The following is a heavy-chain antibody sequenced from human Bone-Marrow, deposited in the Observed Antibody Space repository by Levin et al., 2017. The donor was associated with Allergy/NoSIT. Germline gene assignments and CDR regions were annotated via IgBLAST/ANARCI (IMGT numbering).Heavy chain of an antibody. CDR2: IGTAGDT. J-gene: IGHJ3*02. CDR1: GFTYRNYD. D-gene: IGHD6-19*01. V-gene: IGHV3-13*01. CDR3: TREAGYSSVGDPFDI. Sequence: LSLTCAASGFTYRNYDMHWVRQVTGKGLEWVSAIGTAGDTYYAGSVKGRFTISRENAKNSLYLQMNSLRVGDTAVYYCTREAGYSSVGDPFDIWGQGTMVTVSS.